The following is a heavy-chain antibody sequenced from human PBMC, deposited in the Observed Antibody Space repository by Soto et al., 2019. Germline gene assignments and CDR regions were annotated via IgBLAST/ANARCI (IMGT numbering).Heavy chain of an antibody. D-gene: IGHD3-22*01. CDR2: FDPEDGET. CDR3: ATAHYYDSSSWLFDS. V-gene: IGHV1-24*01. CDR1: GYTLTELS. J-gene: IGHJ5*01. Sequence: ASVKVSCKVSGYTLTELSMHWVRQAPGKGLEWMGGFDPEDGETIYAQKFQGRVTMTEDTSTDTAYMELSSLRSEDTAVYYCATAHYYDSSSWLFDSWGQGTLVTVSS.